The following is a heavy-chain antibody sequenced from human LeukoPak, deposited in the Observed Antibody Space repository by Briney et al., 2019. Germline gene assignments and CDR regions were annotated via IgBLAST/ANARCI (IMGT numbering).Heavy chain of an antibody. CDR1: GGSISSGDYY. Sequence: SETLSLTCTVSGGSISSGDYYWSWIRQPPGKGLEWIGYIYYSGSTYYNPSLKSRVTISVDTSKNQFSLKLSSVTAADTAVYYCARGPHYYDRGSFDYWGQGTLVTVSS. D-gene: IGHD3-22*01. CDR3: ARGPHYYDRGSFDY. CDR2: IYYSGST. J-gene: IGHJ4*02. V-gene: IGHV4-30-4*02.